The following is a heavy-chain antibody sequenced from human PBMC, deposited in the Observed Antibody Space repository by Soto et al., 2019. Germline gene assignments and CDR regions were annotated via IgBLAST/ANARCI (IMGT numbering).Heavy chain of an antibody. Sequence: GGSLRLSCAASGFTFSDYYMTWIRQAPGKGLEWVSYISSSSRTIYYADSVKGRFTISRDNAKNSLYLQMNSLRADDTAVYYCARRTRSSDAFDIWGQGTVVTASS. CDR1: GFTFSDYY. V-gene: IGHV3-11*01. CDR2: ISSSSRTI. D-gene: IGHD2-2*01. J-gene: IGHJ3*02. CDR3: ARRTRSSDAFDI.